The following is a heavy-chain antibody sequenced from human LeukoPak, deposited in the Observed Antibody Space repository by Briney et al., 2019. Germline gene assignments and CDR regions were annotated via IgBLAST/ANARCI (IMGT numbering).Heavy chain of an antibody. Sequence: SETLSLTCAVYGGSFSGYYWSWIRQPPGKGLEWIGEINHSGSTNYNPSLKSRVTISVDPSKNQFSLKLSSVTAADTVVYYCARAADYGDCVGYGVVVDYWGQGTLVTVSS. V-gene: IGHV4-34*01. CDR2: INHSGST. D-gene: IGHD4-17*01. CDR1: GGSFSGYY. J-gene: IGHJ4*02. CDR3: ARAADYGDCVGYGVVVDY.